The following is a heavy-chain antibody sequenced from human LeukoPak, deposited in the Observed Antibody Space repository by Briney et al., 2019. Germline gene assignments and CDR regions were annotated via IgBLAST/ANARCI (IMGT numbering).Heavy chain of an antibody. CDR3: ARGVRVVRGVSTISYYYYMDV. Sequence: SETLSLTCTVSGYSISSGYYWGWIRQPPGKGLEWIGSIYHSGSTYYNPSLKSRVTISVDTSKNQFSLKLSSVTAADTAVYYCARGVRVVRGVSTISYYYYMDVWGKGTTVTVSS. D-gene: IGHD3-10*01. V-gene: IGHV4-38-2*02. J-gene: IGHJ6*03. CDR2: IYHSGST. CDR1: GYSISSGYY.